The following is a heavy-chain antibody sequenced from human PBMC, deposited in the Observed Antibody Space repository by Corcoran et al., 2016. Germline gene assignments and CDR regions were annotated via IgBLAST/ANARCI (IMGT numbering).Heavy chain of an antibody. D-gene: IGHD3-22*01. V-gene: IGHV3-33*01. CDR1: GFTFSSYG. CDR3: ARDYCCYSSGYYDDAFDI. CDR2: IWYDGSNK. J-gene: IGHJ3*02. Sequence: QVQLVESGGGVVQPGRSLRLSYAASGFTFSSYGMHWVRQTPGKGLEWVAVIWYDGSNKYYADSVKGRFTISRDNSKNTLYLQMNSLRAEDTAVYYWARDYCCYSSGYYDDAFDIWGQGTMVTVSS.